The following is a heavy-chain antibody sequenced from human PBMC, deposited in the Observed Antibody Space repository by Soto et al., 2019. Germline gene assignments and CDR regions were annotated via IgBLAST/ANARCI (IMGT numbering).Heavy chain of an antibody. CDR3: ARAAALYNWFDP. D-gene: IGHD6-13*01. V-gene: IGHV1-69*13. CDR2: IIPIFGTA. CDR1: GGTFSSYA. Sequence: SVKVSCKXSGGTFSSYAISWVRQAPGQGLEWMGGIIPIFGTANYAQKFQGRVTITADESTSTAYMELSSLRSEDTAVYYCARAAALYNWFDPWGQGTLVTVSS. J-gene: IGHJ5*02.